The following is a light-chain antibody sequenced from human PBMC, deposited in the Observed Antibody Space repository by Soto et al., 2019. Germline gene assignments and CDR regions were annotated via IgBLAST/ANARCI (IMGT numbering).Light chain of an antibody. Sequence: QSALPQPRSVSGSPGQSVTISCTGTSSDVGSYNYVSWYQQHPGKAPKLIIYDVSKLPSGVPDRFSGSKSGNTASLTISGLQAEDEADYYCCSYAGSYTYVLGTGTKVTVL. V-gene: IGLV2-11*01. CDR2: DVS. J-gene: IGLJ1*01. CDR3: CSYAGSYTYV. CDR1: SSDVGSYNY.